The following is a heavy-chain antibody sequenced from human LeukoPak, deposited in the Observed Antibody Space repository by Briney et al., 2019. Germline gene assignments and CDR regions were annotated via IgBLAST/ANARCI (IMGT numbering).Heavy chain of an antibody. CDR3: ARDPPRAYYYDSSGYSADAFDI. CDR2: ISSSSSYT. CDR1: GFTFSDYY. J-gene: IGHJ3*02. D-gene: IGHD3-22*01. V-gene: IGHV3-11*05. Sequence: TGGSLRLSCAASGFTFSDYYMSWIRQAPGKGREWVSYISSSSSYTNYADSVKGRFTISRDNAKNSLYLQMNSLRAEDTAVYYCARDPPRAYYYDSSGYSADAFDIWGQGTMVTVSS.